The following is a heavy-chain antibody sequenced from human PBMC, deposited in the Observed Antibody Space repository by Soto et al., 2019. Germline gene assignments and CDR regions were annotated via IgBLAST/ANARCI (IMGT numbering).Heavy chain of an antibody. J-gene: IGHJ5*02. CDR2: ISRSSTYT. CDR1: GFTFSDYY. CDR3: ARDHYGPGWFDP. V-gene: IGHV3-11*06. D-gene: IGHD3-10*01. Sequence: QVQLVESGGGLVKPGGSLRLSCAASGFTFSDYYMSWIRQAPGKGLEWVSYISRSSTYTNYADSVKGRFTISRDNAKNSLYLQMNSLRAEDTGVYYCARDHYGPGWFDPWGQGTLVTVSS.